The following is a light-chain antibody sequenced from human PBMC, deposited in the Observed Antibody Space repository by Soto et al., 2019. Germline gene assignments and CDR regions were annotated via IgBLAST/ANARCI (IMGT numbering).Light chain of an antibody. CDR3: QQYGDSPRT. V-gene: IGKV3-20*01. CDR1: QSLSSTY. CDR2: GAS. J-gene: IGKJ1*01. Sequence: EIVLTQSPGTLSLSPGERATLSCRASQSLSSTYLAWYQQQPGQAPRLLIYGASSRATGIPDRFSGSGSGTGFTLTIRRLEPEDFAVYYCQQYGDSPRTFGQGTRVEIK.